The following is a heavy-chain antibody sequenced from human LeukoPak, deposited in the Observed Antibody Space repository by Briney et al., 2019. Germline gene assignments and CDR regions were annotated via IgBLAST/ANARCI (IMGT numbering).Heavy chain of an antibody. CDR2: IWYDGSNK. CDR3: ARVHGEYFDY. Sequence: PGGSLRLSCAASGFTFSSYGMHWVRQAPGKGLEGVAVIWYDGSNKYYADSVKGRFTISRDNSKNTLYLQMNSLRAEDTAVYYCARVHGEYFDYWGQGTLVTVSS. V-gene: IGHV3-33*01. CDR1: GFTFSSYG. J-gene: IGHJ4*02.